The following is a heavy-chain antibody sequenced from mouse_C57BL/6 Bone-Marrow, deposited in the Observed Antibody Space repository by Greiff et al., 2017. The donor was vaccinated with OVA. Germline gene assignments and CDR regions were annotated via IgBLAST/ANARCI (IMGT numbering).Heavy chain of an antibody. CDR1: GYTFTSYW. CDR2: IDPSDSYT. J-gene: IGHJ2*01. D-gene: IGHD6-2*01. Sequence: QVQLQQPGAELVMPGASVKLSCKASGYTFTSYWMHWVKQRPGQGLEWIGEIDPSDSYTNYNQKFKGKSTLTVDKSSSTAYMQLSSLTSEDSAVYYCARGADSKWDFDYWGQGTTLTVSS. CDR3: ARGADSKWDFDY. V-gene: IGHV1-69*01.